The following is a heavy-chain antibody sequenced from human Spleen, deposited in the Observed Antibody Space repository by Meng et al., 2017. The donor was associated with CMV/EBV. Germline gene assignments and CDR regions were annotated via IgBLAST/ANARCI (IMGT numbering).Heavy chain of an antibody. CDR1: GFTFSSYS. V-gene: IGHV3-72*01. Sequence: GESLKISCAASGFTFSSYSMNWVRQAPGKGLEWVGRSRNKANSYTTEYAASVKGRFTISRDDSKNSLYLQMNSLKTEDTAVYYCARVGPYYYGSSGYGYFDYWGQGSLVTVSS. CDR2: SRNKANSYTT. CDR3: ARVGPYYYGSSGYGYFDY. D-gene: IGHD3-22*01. J-gene: IGHJ4*02.